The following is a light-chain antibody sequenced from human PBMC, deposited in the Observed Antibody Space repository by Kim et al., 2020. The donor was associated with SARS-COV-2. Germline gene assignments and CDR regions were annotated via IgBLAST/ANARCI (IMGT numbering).Light chain of an antibody. CDR3: KSRDSSGNLLV. Sequence: LGQTGRITCQGGNLRTYYASWYQQKPGQAPVLVIFGKNNRPSGIPDRFSGSSSGNTASLTITGAQAEDEADYYCKSRDSSGNLLVFGGGTQLTVL. V-gene: IGLV3-19*01. CDR2: GKN. J-gene: IGLJ2*01. CDR1: NLRTYY.